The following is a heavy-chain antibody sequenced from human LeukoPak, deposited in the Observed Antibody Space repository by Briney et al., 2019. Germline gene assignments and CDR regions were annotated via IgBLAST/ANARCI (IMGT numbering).Heavy chain of an antibody. CDR1: GYTFTAYY. D-gene: IGHD6-13*01. Sequence: GASVKVSCKASGYTFTAYYMHWVRQAPGQGLEWMGWINPDNGGTNYAQKFQGRVTMTRDTSISTAYMELSSLRSDDTAVYYCARDVDSSWYTNPSDYWGQGTLVTVSS. J-gene: IGHJ4*02. V-gene: IGHV1-2*02. CDR2: INPDNGGT. CDR3: ARDVDSSWYTNPSDY.